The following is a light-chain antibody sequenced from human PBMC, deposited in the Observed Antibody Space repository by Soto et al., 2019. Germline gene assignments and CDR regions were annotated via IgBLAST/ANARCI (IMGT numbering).Light chain of an antibody. CDR1: QDINSY. CDR3: QQYDILPIT. Sequence: DIQMTQSPSSLSPSLGDRVTITCQATQDINSYLNRYQQRPGNAPPLVIYHASNLEIGAPYQFTGSGSGTHFTFTISSLQTEDIGTYYCQQYDILPITFGRGTRLEIK. J-gene: IGKJ5*01. CDR2: HAS. V-gene: IGKV1-33*01.